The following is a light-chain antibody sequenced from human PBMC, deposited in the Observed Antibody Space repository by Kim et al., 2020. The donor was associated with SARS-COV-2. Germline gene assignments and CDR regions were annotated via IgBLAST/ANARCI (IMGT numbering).Light chain of an antibody. Sequence: LSITISCTGTSSAVGGYNSVSWYQQHPGKAPKLMIYDSSGRASGVSNRFSGSQSGNTASLTISGLRAEDEADYYCSSHTTSSTYVFGSGTKVTVL. CDR2: DSS. CDR3: SSHTTSSTYV. CDR1: SSAVGGYNS. V-gene: IGLV2-14*03. J-gene: IGLJ1*01.